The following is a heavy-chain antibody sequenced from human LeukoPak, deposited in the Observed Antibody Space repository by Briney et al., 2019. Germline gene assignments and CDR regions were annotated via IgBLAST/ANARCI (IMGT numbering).Heavy chain of an antibody. V-gene: IGHV3-73*01. J-gene: IGHJ4*02. Sequence: GGSLRLSCAASGFTFSGSAMHWVRQASGKGLEWVGRIRSKANSYATAYAASVKGRFTISRDDSKNTAYLQMYSLKTEDTAVYYCTRLSGYYDSSGYYSGKWGQGTLVTVSS. CDR2: IRSKANSYAT. D-gene: IGHD3-22*01. CDR1: GFTFSGSA. CDR3: TRLSGYYDSSGYYSGK.